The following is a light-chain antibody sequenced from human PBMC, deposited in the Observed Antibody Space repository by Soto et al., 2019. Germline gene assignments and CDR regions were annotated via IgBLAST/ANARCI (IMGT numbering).Light chain of an antibody. J-gene: IGLJ2*01. CDR2: GNS. Sequence: QPVLTQPPSVSGAPGQRVTISCTGSSSNIGAGYDVHWYQQLPGTAPKLLIYGNSNRPSGVPDRFSGSKSGTSAFLAITGLQAEDEADYYCQSYDSSLSGSGVFGGGTKLTVL. V-gene: IGLV1-40*01. CDR3: QSYDSSLSGSGV. CDR1: SSNIGAGYD.